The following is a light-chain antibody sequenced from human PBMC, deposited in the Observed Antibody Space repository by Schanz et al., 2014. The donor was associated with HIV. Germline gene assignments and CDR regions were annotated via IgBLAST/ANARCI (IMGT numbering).Light chain of an antibody. J-gene: IGLJ3*02. CDR3: ATWDDSLDGWV. V-gene: IGLV1-44*01. Sequence: QSVLTQPPSASGTPGQGVTISCSGSTSSIKTNTVTWFQQLPGTAPKLLIYNTYHRPSGVPDRFSGSESGTSASLAISGLQSEDEADFYCATWDDSLDGWVFGGGTKLTV. CDR2: NTY. CDR1: TSSIKTNT.